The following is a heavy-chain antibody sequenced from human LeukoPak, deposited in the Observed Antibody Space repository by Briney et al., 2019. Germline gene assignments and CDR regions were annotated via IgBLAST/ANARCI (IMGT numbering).Heavy chain of an antibody. CDR2: IKQDGSEK. Sequence: GGSLRLSCAASGFTFSSYWMSWDRQAPGKGLEWVANIKQDGSEKYYVDSVKGRFTISRDNAKNSLYLQMNSLRAEDTAVYYCARVGYDFWSGYRYYYYYMDVWGKGTTVTVSS. V-gene: IGHV3-7*01. D-gene: IGHD3-3*01. J-gene: IGHJ6*03. CDR1: GFTFSSYW. CDR3: ARVGYDFWSGYRYYYYYMDV.